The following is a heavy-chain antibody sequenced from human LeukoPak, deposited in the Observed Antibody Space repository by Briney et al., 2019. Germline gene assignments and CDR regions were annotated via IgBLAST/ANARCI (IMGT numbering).Heavy chain of an antibody. CDR1: GFTFSSYD. J-gene: IGHJ4*02. CDR3: ARGRLRGIAVAGLGY. D-gene: IGHD6-19*01. V-gene: IGHV3-30*19. Sequence: GRSLRLSCAASGFTFSSYDMHWVRQAPGKGLEWVAVISYDGSNKYYADSVKGRFTISRDNSKNTLYLQMNSLRAEDTAVYYCARGRLRGIAVAGLGYWGQGTLVTVSS. CDR2: ISYDGSNK.